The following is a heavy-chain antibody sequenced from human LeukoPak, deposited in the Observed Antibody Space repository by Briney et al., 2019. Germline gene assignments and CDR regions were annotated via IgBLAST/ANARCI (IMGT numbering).Heavy chain of an antibody. CDR1: GFTFSSYG. D-gene: IGHD1-1*01. CDR2: IHYDGSSK. V-gene: IGHV3-30*02. Sequence: PGGSLRLSCGASGFTFSSYGMHWVRQAPGKGPEWVAFIHYDGSSKYYADFVKGRFTISRDNSKNTLYLQMNSLRVGDTAVYYCAKDPTGTSAFDVWGQGTMVTVSS. J-gene: IGHJ3*01. CDR3: AKDPTGTSAFDV.